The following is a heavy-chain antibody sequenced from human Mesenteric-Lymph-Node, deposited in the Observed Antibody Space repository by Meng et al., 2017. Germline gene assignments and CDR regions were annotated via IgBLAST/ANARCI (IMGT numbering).Heavy chain of an antibody. V-gene: IGHV3-21*01. D-gene: IGHD6-19*01. CDR2: ISSSSSYM. Sequence: GESLKISCAASGFIFNTYSIHWVRQAPGKGLEWVSSISSSSSYMYYADSVKGRFSISRDNAKTSVFLQMNSLRAEDTAVYYCAREDSSGWYDYWGQGTLVTVSS. CDR1: GFIFNTYS. CDR3: AREDSSGWYDY. J-gene: IGHJ4*02.